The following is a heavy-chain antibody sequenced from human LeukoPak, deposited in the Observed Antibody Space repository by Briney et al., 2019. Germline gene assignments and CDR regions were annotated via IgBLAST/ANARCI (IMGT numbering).Heavy chain of an antibody. V-gene: IGHV5-51*01. CDR2: IYPGDSDT. CDR1: GYSFTSYW. CDR3: AKIDRTYCSRSSCYALDY. D-gene: IGHD2-2*01. Sequence: GESLKISCKGSGYSFTSYWIGWVRQMPGKGLEWMGIIYPGDSDTRYSPSFQGQVTISADKSITTAYLQWSSLKAPDTAMYYCAKIDRTYCSRSSCYALDYWGQGTLVTVSS. J-gene: IGHJ4*02.